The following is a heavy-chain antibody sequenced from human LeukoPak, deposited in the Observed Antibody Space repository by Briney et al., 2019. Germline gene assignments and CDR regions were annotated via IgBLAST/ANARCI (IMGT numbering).Heavy chain of an antibody. CDR2: ISYDGSNK. D-gene: IGHD1-26*01. V-gene: IGHV3-30*03. CDR3: ARGAVGATRESFAFDP. CDR1: GFTFSSYG. Sequence: TGGSLRLSCAASGFTFSSYGMHWVRQAPGKGLEWVAVISYDGSNKYYADSVKGRFTISRDNAKNSLYLQMNSLRDEDTAVYYCARGAVGATRESFAFDPWGQGTLVTVSS. J-gene: IGHJ5*02.